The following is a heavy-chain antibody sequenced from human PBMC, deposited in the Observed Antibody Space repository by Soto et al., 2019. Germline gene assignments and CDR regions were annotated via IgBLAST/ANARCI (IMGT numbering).Heavy chain of an antibody. CDR1: GGSISSGGYY. J-gene: IGHJ6*03. D-gene: IGHD6-6*01. CDR2: IYYSGSN. Sequence: TLSLTCTVSGGSISSGGYYWSWIRQHPGKGLEWIGYIYYSGSNYYNPSLKSRVTISVDTSKNQFSLKLSSVTAADTAVYYCARGQLGGIYYYYYMDVWGKGTTVTVSS. V-gene: IGHV4-31*03. CDR3: ARGQLGGIYYYYYMDV.